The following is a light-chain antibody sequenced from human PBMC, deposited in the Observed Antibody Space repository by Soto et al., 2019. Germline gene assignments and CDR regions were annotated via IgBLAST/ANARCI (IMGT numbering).Light chain of an antibody. CDR2: EGF. Sequence: QSVLTQPASLSGSPGQSITISCTGTSSDVGGSGLVSWYQFHPGKAPKLLIFEGFKRPSGISNRFSGSKSGSTASLTISGLQAEDEADYYCCSYAGRSTWDVVFGGRTKVTVL. CDR1: SSDVGGSGL. J-gene: IGLJ2*01. CDR3: CSYAGRSTWDVV. V-gene: IGLV2-23*01.